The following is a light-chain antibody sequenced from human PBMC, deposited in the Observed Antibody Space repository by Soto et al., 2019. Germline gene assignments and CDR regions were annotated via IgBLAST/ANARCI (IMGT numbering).Light chain of an antibody. CDR1: QSVSSSY. CDR2: GAS. V-gene: IGKV3-20*01. Sequence: EIVLTQSPGTVSLSPGERATLSCRASQSVSSSYLAWCQQKPGQAPRLLIYGASSRATGIPDRFSGSGSGTDFTLTISRLEPEDFAVYYCQQYGSSPLYTFGQGTKVDIK. CDR3: QQYGSSPLYT. J-gene: IGKJ2*01.